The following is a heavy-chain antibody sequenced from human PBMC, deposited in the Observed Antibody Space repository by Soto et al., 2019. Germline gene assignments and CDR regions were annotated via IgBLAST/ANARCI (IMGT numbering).Heavy chain of an antibody. CDR2: VSYDGNNK. V-gene: IGHV3-30*03. Sequence: QVQLVESGGGVVQPGTSLRLSCAASGLTFNIYDIHWVRQAPGKGLEWVAVVSYDGNNKYYADSVKGRFTISRDNSKNTLYLQMNCLRAEDTAVYHGAIIHSGSFGVDVWGQGTVVTFSS. CDR1: GLTFNIYD. J-gene: IGHJ3*01. D-gene: IGHD1-26*01. CDR3: AIIHSGSFGVDV.